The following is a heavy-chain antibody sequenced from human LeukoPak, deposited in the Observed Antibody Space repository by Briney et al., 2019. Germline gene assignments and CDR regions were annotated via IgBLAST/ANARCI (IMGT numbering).Heavy chain of an antibody. CDR2: ISGSGGST. Sequence: GGSLRLSCAASGFTFSSYAMSWVRQAPGKGLEWVSAISGSGGSTYYADSVKGRFTISRDNSKNTLYLQMNSLRAEDTAVYYCAGYSSGWYGYYFDYWGQGTLVTVSS. V-gene: IGHV3-23*01. CDR3: AGYSSGWYGYYFDY. D-gene: IGHD6-19*01. J-gene: IGHJ4*02. CDR1: GFTFSSYA.